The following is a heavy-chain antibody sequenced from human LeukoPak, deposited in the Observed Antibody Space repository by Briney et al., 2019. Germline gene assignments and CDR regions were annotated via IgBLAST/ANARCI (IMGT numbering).Heavy chain of an antibody. CDR1: GYTFTSYY. CDR2: INPNSGGT. J-gene: IGHJ5*02. D-gene: IGHD6-13*01. Sequence: ASVKVSCKASGYTFTSYYMHWVRQAPGQGLEWMGWINPNSGGTNYAQKFQGRVTMTRDTSISTAYMELSRLRSDDTAVYYCARAKIAAAGPNWFDPWGQGTLVTVSS. CDR3: ARAKIAAAGPNWFDP. V-gene: IGHV1-2*02.